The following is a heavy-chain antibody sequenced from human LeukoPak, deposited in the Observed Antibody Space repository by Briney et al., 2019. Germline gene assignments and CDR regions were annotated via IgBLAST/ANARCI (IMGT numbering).Heavy chain of an antibody. CDR1: GFTFSSYW. Sequence: PGGSLRLSCAASGFTFSSYWMHWVRQAPGKGLVWVSRINTDGSSTSYADSVKGRFTISRDNAKNTLYLQMNSLRAEDTAVYYCATLRNLYSNDYWGQGTLVTVSS. CDR2: INTDGSST. D-gene: IGHD4-11*01. J-gene: IGHJ4*02. V-gene: IGHV3-74*01. CDR3: ATLRNLYSNDY.